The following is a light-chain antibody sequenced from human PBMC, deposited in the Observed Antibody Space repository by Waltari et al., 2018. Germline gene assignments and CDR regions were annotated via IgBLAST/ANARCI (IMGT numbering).Light chain of an antibody. V-gene: IGLV2-23*02. Sequence: QSALTQPASVSGSPGQPITISCTATSGEIGGFALFSWYQQHPGKVPRLLIYEVTTRPSGVSSRFSGSKSDNSATLTISALQTEDEADYYCSSYSRGSSFVLFGGGTRLTVL. CDR2: EVT. CDR3: SSYSRGSSFVL. CDR1: SGEIGGFAL. J-gene: IGLJ2*01.